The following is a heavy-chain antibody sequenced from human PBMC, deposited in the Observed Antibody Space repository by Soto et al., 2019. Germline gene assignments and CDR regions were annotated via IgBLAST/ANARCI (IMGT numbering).Heavy chain of an antibody. Sequence: EVQLVESGGGLVQPGGSLRLSCGASGFTFSNYWMHWVRQVPGKGLVWVSRVNGDGSSTFYADSVKGRFTISRDNAENTVFLQMNSLRAEDTAVYYCARDNWNTVWGQGTMVTVSS. D-gene: IGHD1-20*01. J-gene: IGHJ3*01. CDR1: GFTFSNYW. CDR2: VNGDGSST. V-gene: IGHV3-74*01. CDR3: ARDNWNTV.